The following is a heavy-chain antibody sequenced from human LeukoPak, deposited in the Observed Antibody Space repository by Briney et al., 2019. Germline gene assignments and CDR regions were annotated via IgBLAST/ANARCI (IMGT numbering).Heavy chain of an antibody. CDR1: GGSISSSSYY. V-gene: IGHV4-39*07. CDR2: IYYSGST. D-gene: IGHD2-8*01. J-gene: IGHJ3*02. Sequence: SETLSLTCAVSGGSISSSSYYWGWIRQPPGKGLEWIGSIYYSGSTYYNPSLKSRVTISVDTSKNQFSLKLSSVTAADTAVYYCVRADYNGGNPGSFDIWGRGTMVTVSS. CDR3: VRADYNGGNPGSFDI.